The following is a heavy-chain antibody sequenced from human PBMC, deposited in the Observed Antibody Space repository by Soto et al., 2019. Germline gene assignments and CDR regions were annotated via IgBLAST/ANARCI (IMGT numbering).Heavy chain of an antibody. CDR3: ARDLGGCSGGSCRYNWFDP. CDR2: IIPMYGTV. Sequence: GASVKVSCKASGGTFSSYVISWVRQAPGQGPEWMGGIIPMYGTVNYAQKFQDRVTIIADTSTSTAYMELSSLRSEDTAVYYCARDLGGCSGGSCRYNWFDPWGQGTLVTLSS. J-gene: IGHJ5*02. D-gene: IGHD2-15*01. CDR1: GGTFSSYV. V-gene: IGHV1-69*06.